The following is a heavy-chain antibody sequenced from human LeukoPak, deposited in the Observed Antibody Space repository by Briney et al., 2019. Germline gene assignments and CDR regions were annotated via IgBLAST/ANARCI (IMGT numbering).Heavy chain of an antibody. CDR3: AKWGYYDVLTGYYGPDY. CDR1: GLTLSNYA. D-gene: IGHD3-9*01. J-gene: IGHJ4*02. Sequence: GASLRLSCAASGLTLSNYAMSWVRQAPGKGLECGSALLGSGVTTYYADSVKGRFTVSRDNSKSTVYLQMNTLRAEDTALYYCAKWGYYDVLTGYYGPDYWGQGTLVTVSS. V-gene: IGHV3-23*01. CDR2: LLGSGVTT.